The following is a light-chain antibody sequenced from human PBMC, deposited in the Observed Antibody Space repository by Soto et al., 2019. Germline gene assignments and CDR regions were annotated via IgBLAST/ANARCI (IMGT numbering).Light chain of an antibody. V-gene: IGLV2-14*03. CDR3: SSYTSSTFYV. CDR1: SSDIGAYDF. J-gene: IGLJ1*01. Sequence: QSALTQPASVSGSPGQSITISCTGSSSDIGAYDFVSWYQHHPGKAPKLMIYNVRYRPSGVSSRFSGSKSDNTASLSISERQAEDEADYYCSSYTSSTFYVFGNGTKVTVL. CDR2: NVR.